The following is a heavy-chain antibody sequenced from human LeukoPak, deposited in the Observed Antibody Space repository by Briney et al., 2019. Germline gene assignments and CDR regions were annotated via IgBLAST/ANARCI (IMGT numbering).Heavy chain of an antibody. Sequence: SVKVSCKASGGTFSSYAISWVRQAPGQGLEWMGRIIPILGIANYAQKFQGRVTITADKSTSTAYMELSSLRSEDTAVYYCARDRINGRSYGQYWFDPWGQGTLVTVSS. D-gene: IGHD5-18*01. CDR1: GGTFSSYA. CDR3: ARDRINGRSYGQYWFDP. V-gene: IGHV1-69*04. CDR2: IIPILGIA. J-gene: IGHJ5*02.